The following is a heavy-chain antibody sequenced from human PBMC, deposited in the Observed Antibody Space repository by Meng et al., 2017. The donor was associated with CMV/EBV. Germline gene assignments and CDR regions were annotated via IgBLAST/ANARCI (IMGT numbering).Heavy chain of an antibody. D-gene: IGHD3-3*01. CDR3: ARRVGWFGVVIAFDF. CDR2: ISSSGSTI. CDR1: GFTFSDYY. J-gene: IGHJ4*02. V-gene: IGHV3-11*01. Sequence: LSLTCAASGFTFSDYYMSWIRQSPGKGLEWVSYISSSGSTIYYADSVKGRFTISRDNAKNSLYLQMNSLRAEDTAVYYCARRVGWFGVVIAFDFWGQGTLVTVPQ.